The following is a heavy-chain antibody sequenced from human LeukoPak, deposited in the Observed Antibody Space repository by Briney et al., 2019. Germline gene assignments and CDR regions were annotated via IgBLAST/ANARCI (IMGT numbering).Heavy chain of an antibody. CDR2: ISYDGSNK. Sequence: GGSLRLSCAASGFTFSSYGMHWVRQAPGKGLEWVAVISYDGSNKYYADSVKGRFTISRDNSKNTLYLQMNSLRAEDTAVYYCAKDLDAYGSGSSVIWGQGTMVIVSS. J-gene: IGHJ3*02. V-gene: IGHV3-30*18. CDR3: AKDLDAYGSGSSVI. D-gene: IGHD3-10*01. CDR1: GFTFSSYG.